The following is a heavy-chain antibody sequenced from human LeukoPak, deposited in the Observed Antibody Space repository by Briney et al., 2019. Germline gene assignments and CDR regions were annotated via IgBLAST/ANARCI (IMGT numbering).Heavy chain of an antibody. Sequence: PGGSLSLSCAASGFTFSSYAMSWVRQAPGKGLEWVSAISGSGGSTYYADSVKGRFTISRDNSKNTLYLQMNSLRAEDTAVYYCAKDLSIVVVPGCMDVWGQGTTVTVSS. CDR2: ISGSGGST. D-gene: IGHD2-2*01. CDR1: GFTFSSYA. CDR3: AKDLSIVVVPGCMDV. J-gene: IGHJ6*02. V-gene: IGHV3-23*01.